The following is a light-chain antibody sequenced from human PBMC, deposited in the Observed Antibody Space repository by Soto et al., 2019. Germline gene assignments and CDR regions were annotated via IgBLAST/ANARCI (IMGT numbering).Light chain of an antibody. CDR2: AAS. J-gene: IGKJ4*01. Sequence: DVQMTQSPSSLSASVGDRVTITCRASQDINSYLAWYQQKPGHAPKSLIYAASSLHTGVPSRFSGSESGTDFTLTINNLQPEDSATYYCQQYSICPLTFGGGTKVEIK. V-gene: IGKV1D-16*01. CDR3: QQYSICPLT. CDR1: QDINSY.